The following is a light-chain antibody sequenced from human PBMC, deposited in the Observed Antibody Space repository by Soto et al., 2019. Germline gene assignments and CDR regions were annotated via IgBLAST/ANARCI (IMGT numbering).Light chain of an antibody. J-gene: IGKJ1*01. CDR2: AAS. Sequence: AIRMTQSPSSFSASTGDRVTITCRASQSIGTYLHWYQQKPGKAPKLLIYAASSLQSGVPSRFSGSGSETDFTLTISSLQPDDFATYYCQHYNSYSEAFGQGTKVDIK. V-gene: IGKV1-8*01. CDR1: QSIGTY. CDR3: QHYNSYSEA.